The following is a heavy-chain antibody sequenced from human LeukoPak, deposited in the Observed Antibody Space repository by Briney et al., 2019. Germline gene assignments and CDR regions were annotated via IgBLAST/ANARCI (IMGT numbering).Heavy chain of an antibody. J-gene: IGHJ6*03. D-gene: IGHD6-6*01. V-gene: IGHV4-31*03. Sequence: SQTLSLTCTVSGGSISSGGYYWSWIRQHPGKGLEWIGYIYYSGSTYYNPSLKSRVTISVDTSKNQFSLKLSSVTAADTAVYYCARVSSLPSVGYYYYMDVWGKGTTVTVSS. CDR1: GGSISSGGYY. CDR2: IYYSGST. CDR3: ARVSSLPSVGYYYYMDV.